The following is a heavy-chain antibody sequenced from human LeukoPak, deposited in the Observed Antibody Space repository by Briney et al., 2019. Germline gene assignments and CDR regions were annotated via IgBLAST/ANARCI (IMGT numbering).Heavy chain of an antibody. V-gene: IGHV4-34*01. CDR2: INHRGST. CDR3: ARVPLTVTDFDY. Sequence: SETLSLTCAVYGGSFSGYYWSWIRQPPGKGLEWIGEINHRGSTNYNPSLKSRVTISVDTSKNQFSLKLSSVTAADTAVYYCARVPLTVTDFDYWGQGTLVTVSS. D-gene: IGHD4-17*01. CDR1: GGSFSGYY. J-gene: IGHJ4*02.